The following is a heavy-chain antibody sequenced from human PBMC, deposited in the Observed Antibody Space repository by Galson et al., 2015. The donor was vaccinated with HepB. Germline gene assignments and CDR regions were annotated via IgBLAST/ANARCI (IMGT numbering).Heavy chain of an antibody. CDR1: GGSITNSNW. CDR3: ARTLYDSSGYYLDY. J-gene: IGHJ4*02. V-gene: IGHV4-4*02. CDR2: IYHSGSS. Sequence: SETLSLTCAVSGGSITNSNWWSWVRQPPGKGLEWIGKIYHSGSSNYNPSLKSRVTISVDKSKNQFSLNLSSVTAADTAVYYCARTLYDSSGYYLDYWGQGTLVTVSS. D-gene: IGHD3-22*01.